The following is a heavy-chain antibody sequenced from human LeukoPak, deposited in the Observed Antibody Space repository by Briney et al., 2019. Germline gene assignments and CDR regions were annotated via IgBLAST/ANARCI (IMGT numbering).Heavy chain of an antibody. D-gene: IGHD6-13*01. CDR1: GYSFISYW. CDR2: IYPGDSDT. J-gene: IGHJ3*02. V-gene: IGHV5-51*01. Sequence: KYGESLKISCKASGYSFISYWIGWVRPLPGKGLEGMGIIYPGDSDTRYSPSFQGQVTISADKSTSTAYLQWSRLKASDTAMYYCARRKQPSAFDIWGQGTVVTVSS. CDR3: ARRKQPSAFDI.